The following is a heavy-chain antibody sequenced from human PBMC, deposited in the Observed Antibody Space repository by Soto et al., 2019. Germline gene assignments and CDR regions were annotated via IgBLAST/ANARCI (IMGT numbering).Heavy chain of an antibody. CDR1: GGSFSGYY. V-gene: IGHV4-34*01. J-gene: IGHJ6*03. CDR3: ARAGSSRHSSGWYSRTYYYMDV. CDR2: INHSGST. D-gene: IGHD6-19*01. Sequence: SETLSLTCAVYGGSFSGYYWSWIRQPPGKGLEWIGEINHSGSTNYNPSLKSRVTISVDTSKNQFSLKLSSVTAADTAVYYCARAGSSRHSSGWYSRTYYYMDVWGKGTTVTVSS.